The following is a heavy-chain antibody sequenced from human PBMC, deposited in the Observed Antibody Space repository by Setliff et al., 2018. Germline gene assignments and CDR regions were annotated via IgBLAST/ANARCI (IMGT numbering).Heavy chain of an antibody. D-gene: IGHD3-10*01. Sequence: GASVKVSCKASGYTFLNYDIHWVRQAPGQGLEWMGWMNAGNGNTEYSQKFKGRVTLSRDTSANIAYMELRSLTSEDTVVYYCARGRAHYYFSGSFMDYWGQGTLVTVPQ. CDR3: ARGRAHYYFSGSFMDY. V-gene: IGHV1-3*01. CDR1: GYTFLNYD. J-gene: IGHJ4*02. CDR2: MNAGNGNT.